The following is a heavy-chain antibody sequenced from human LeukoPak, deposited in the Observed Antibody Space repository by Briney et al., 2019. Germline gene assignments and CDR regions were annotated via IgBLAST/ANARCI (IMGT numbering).Heavy chain of an antibody. D-gene: IGHD6-19*01. CDR1: GFTFTSYG. CDR3: ARDHSFGWHTFDY. CDR2: ISYDGTEK. Sequence: GGSLRLSCGASGFTFTSYGMHWVRQAPGKGLEWVAVISYDGTEKYYADSVKGRFTISRDNAKNSLYLQMNSLRAEDTAVYYCARDHSFGWHTFDYWGQGTLVTVSS. V-gene: IGHV3-30*03. J-gene: IGHJ4*02.